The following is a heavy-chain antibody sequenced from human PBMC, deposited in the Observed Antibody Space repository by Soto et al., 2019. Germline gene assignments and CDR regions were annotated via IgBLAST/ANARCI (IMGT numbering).Heavy chain of an antibody. D-gene: IGHD3-3*01. V-gene: IGHV4-34*01. CDR3: ARVSITIFGVVIRLYYGMDV. CDR1: GGSFSGYY. CDR2: INHSGST. Sequence: SETLSLTCAVYGGSFSGYYWSWIRQPPGKGLEWIGEINHSGSTNYNPSLKSRVTISVDTSKNQFSLKLSSVTAADTAVYYCARVSITIFGVVIRLYYGMDVWGQGTTVNV. J-gene: IGHJ6*02.